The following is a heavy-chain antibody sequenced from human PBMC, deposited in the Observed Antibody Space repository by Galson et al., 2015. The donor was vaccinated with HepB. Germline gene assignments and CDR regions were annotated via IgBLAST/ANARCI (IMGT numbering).Heavy chain of an antibody. Sequence: SLRLSCAASGFTLSTYGIHWVRQAPGKGLEWVAGMSYDGSDKYYVDSVKGRFTISRDISKNTLYLQMNSLRTEDTAVYYCAKDLDYYGSGRFYGMDVWGQGTTVTVSS. CDR2: MSYDGSDK. V-gene: IGHV3-30*18. CDR1: GFTLSTYG. D-gene: IGHD3-10*01. J-gene: IGHJ6*02. CDR3: AKDLDYYGSGRFYGMDV.